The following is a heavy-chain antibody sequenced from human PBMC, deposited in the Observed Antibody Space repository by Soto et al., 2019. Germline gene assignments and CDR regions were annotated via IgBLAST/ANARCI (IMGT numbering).Heavy chain of an antibody. CDR2: IYWDDDK. Sequence: QITLKESGPTLVKPTQTLTLTCSFSGFSLSTSGVGVGWIRQPPGKALEWLALIYWDDDKRYSPSLKSRLTLTKDTSKNQVVLTMTNMDPVDTATYYCAHRLGAYGHFDYWGQGTLVTVSS. V-gene: IGHV2-5*02. D-gene: IGHD5-12*01. CDR1: GFSLSTSGVG. CDR3: AHRLGAYGHFDY. J-gene: IGHJ4*02.